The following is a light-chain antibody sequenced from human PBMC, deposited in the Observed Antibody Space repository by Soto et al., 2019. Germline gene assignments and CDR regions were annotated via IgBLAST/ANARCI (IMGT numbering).Light chain of an antibody. Sequence: ETVMTQSPATLSVSPGERATLSCRASQSVRSDVAWYQQKPGQAPRLLIYDASTRATGIPTRFSGSASGTEFTLTISSVQYEDSAVYYCQQYNNWKTFGQGTKVEIK. J-gene: IGKJ1*01. V-gene: IGKV3-15*01. CDR1: QSVRSD. CDR2: DAS. CDR3: QQYNNWKT.